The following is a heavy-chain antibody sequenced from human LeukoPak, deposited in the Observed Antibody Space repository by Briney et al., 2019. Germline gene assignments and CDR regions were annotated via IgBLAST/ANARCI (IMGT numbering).Heavy chain of an antibody. D-gene: IGHD1-14*01. J-gene: IGHJ4*02. CDR3: ATETIGRHYDY. V-gene: IGHV3-21*01. CDR1: GFTFSSCG. Sequence: GGSLRLSCAASGFTFSSCGFNWVRQAPGRGLEWVSSIGPTGTDRYYADSVRGRFTTSRDNAKNSMYLQMDSLRDEDTAVYYCATETIGRHYDYWGQGTLLTVSS. CDR2: IGPTGTDR.